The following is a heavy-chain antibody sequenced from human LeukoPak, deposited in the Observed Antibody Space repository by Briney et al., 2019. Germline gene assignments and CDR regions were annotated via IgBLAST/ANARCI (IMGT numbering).Heavy chain of an antibody. CDR1: VFTFRNAW. V-gene: IGHV3-15*01. CDR2: IQRKIDGGTT. Sequence: GGSLRLSCAASVFTFRNAWMSWVRQAPGKGLEWVGRIQRKIDGGTTDYAAPVKGRFTISRDDSKDTLYLQMNSLKTDDTAVYYCSTHGDSAYWGQGTLVTVSS. D-gene: IGHD4-17*01. CDR3: STHGDSAY. J-gene: IGHJ4*02.